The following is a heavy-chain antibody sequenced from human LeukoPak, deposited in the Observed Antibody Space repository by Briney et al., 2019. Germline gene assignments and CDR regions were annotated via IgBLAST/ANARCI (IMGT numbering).Heavy chain of an antibody. V-gene: IGHV4-39*07. Sequence: NPSETLSLTCTVSGGSISSSSCYWGWIRQPPGKGLEWIGSIYYSGSTYYTPSLKSRVTISVDTSKNQFSLKLSSVTAADTAVYYCARLTITGSPVVYYFDYWGQGTLVTVSS. CDR2: IYYSGST. CDR3: ARLTITGSPVVYYFDY. J-gene: IGHJ4*02. D-gene: IGHD3-10*01. CDR1: GGSISSSSCY.